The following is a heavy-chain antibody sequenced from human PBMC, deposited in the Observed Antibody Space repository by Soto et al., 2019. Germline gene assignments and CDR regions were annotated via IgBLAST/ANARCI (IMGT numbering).Heavy chain of an antibody. D-gene: IGHD6-13*01. V-gene: IGHV2-70*01. CDR2: IDWDDDK. CDR1: GFSLSTSGMC. J-gene: IGHJ5*02. Sequence: SGPKPGYPTQTVALACTFSGFSLSTSGMCVSWIRQPPGKALEWLALIDWDDDKYYSTSLKTRLTISKDTSKNQVVLTMTNMDPVDTATYYCARTTIAADWFDPWGQGTLVTVSS. CDR3: ARTTIAADWFDP.